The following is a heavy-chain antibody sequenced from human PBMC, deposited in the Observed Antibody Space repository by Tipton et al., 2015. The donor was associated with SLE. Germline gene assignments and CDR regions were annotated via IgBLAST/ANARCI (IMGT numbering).Heavy chain of an antibody. CDR3: ARGRDGYWYFYL. CDR1: GFTFSSYW. V-gene: IGHV3-7*01. D-gene: IGHD5-24*01. J-gene: IGHJ2*01. CDR2: IKEDGSEK. Sequence: SLRLSCAASGFTFSSYWMTWVRQAPGQGLEWVANIKEDGSEKYYVDSVKGRFTISRDNTKNSLYLQMNSLRAEDTAVYYCARGRDGYWYFYLWGRGPLVPVSS.